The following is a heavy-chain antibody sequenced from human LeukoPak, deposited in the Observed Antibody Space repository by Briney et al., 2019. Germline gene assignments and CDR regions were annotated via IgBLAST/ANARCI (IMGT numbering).Heavy chain of an antibody. CDR2: IGKDGTGN. J-gene: IGHJ4*02. Sequence: GGSLTLSCAASGFSLSRYWMSWVRQAPGKGLEWVANIGKDGTGNHYVDSVKGRFTISRDNAKNSLYLEMNSLRADDTAVYYCARDLDFYATDYWGQGTLVTVSS. D-gene: IGHD2/OR15-2a*01. V-gene: IGHV3-7*01. CDR1: GFSLSRYW. CDR3: ARDLDFYATDY.